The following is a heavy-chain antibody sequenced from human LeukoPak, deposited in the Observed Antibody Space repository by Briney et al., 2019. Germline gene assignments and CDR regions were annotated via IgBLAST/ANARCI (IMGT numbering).Heavy chain of an antibody. Sequence: GGSLRLSCAASGFTFTSYSMNWVRQAPGKGLEWVSSISSSSSYIYYADSVKGRFTIARDNAKNSVYLEMNSLRADDTAVYYCARSARLMKGVVEVTALDDWGQGTLVTVSS. CDR3: ARSARLMKGVVEVTALDD. J-gene: IGHJ4*02. CDR1: GFTFTSYS. V-gene: IGHV3-21*01. CDR2: ISSSSSYI. D-gene: IGHD3-3*01.